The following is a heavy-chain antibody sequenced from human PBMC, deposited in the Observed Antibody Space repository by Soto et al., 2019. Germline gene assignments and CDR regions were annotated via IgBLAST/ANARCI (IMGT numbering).Heavy chain of an antibody. V-gene: IGHV3-33*01. J-gene: IGHJ6*02. Sequence: GGSLRLSCAASGFTFSSFGMHWVRQAPGKGLEWVSLIWYDGGKKSYGDSVKGRFTISRDNSRNTVYLQMNSLRADDTAVYYCARDASYYSLWSGYYPSRNGMDVWGQGTTVTVSS. D-gene: IGHD3-3*01. CDR3: ARDASYYSLWSGYYPSRNGMDV. CDR1: GFTFSSFG. CDR2: IWYDGGKK.